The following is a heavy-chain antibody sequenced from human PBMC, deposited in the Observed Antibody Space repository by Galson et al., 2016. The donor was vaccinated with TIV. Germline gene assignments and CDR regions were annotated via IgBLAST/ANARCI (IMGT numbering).Heavy chain of an antibody. Sequence: SLRLSCAASGFTFSSHAMTWVRQPPGKGLEWVSAISAGGGSTYYADSVQGRFTISRDNSKNTQYLQMSSLRAEDTAIYYCAKVPSSGFSYYYGLDVWGQGTTVTVSS. J-gene: IGHJ6*02. CDR2: ISAGGGST. V-gene: IGHV3-23*01. CDR1: GFTFSSHA. D-gene: IGHD3-22*01. CDR3: AKVPSSGFSYYYGLDV.